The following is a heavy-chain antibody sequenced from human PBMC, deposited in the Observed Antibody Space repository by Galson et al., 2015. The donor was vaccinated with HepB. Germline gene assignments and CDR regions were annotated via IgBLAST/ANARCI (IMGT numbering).Heavy chain of an antibody. CDR3: AKTVDYFDL. CDR2: INSDGSIT. D-gene: IGHD1-14*01. V-gene: IGHV3-74*01. CDR1: GFTFSRFR. Sequence: SLRLSCAASGFTFSRFRMHWVRQAPGKGLVCVSRINSDGSITDYAGSVKARFTISRDNAKNTLYLQMNSLRAEDTAVYYCAKTVDYFDLWGRGTLVTVSS. J-gene: IGHJ2*01.